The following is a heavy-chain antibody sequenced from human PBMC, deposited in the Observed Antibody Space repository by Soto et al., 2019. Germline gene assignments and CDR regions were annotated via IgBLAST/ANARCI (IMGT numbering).Heavy chain of an antibody. J-gene: IGHJ5*02. CDR1: GGSITTQT. D-gene: IGHD2-8*01. CDR3: AYSGMGVSPCTTFWFDP. V-gene: IGHV1-69*02. Sequence: QVQLVQSGAEVRKPGSSVKVSCKTTGGSITTQTISWVRQAPGQGLEWMGRIIPILGISNYAETFQGRVPITADNSANAANLEVNSLISEDTATYSCAYSGMGVSPCTTFWFDPWGQAALVSVAS. CDR2: IIPILGIS.